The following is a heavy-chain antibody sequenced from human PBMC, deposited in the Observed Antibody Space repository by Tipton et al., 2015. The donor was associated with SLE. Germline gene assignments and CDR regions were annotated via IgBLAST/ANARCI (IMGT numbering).Heavy chain of an antibody. D-gene: IGHD1-26*01. CDR1: GGSISSYY. J-gene: IGHJ4*02. V-gene: IGHV4-59*01. Sequence: TLSLTCTVSGGSISSYYWSWIRQAPGKGLEWIGSIYHSGSTSYNPSLKSRVTISVDTSKNQFSLRLTSVTAADTAMYYCARHLRGGTYVWGQGTLVTVSS. CDR3: ARHLRGGTYV. CDR2: IYHSGST.